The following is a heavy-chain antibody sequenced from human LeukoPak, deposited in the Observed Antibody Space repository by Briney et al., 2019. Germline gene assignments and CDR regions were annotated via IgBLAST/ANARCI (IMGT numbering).Heavy chain of an antibody. CDR2: ISTSSSYI. V-gene: IGHV3-21*01. CDR1: GFTFNTYS. CDR3: ARGVWNDEGLDS. J-gene: IGHJ4*02. Sequence: GGSLRLSCAASGFTFNTYSMNWVRQGPGKGLEWVSSISTSSSYIYYADSVKGRFTISRDNAKNSVYLQMNSLRAEDTAVYYCARGVWNDEGLDSWGQGTLVTVSS. D-gene: IGHD1-1*01.